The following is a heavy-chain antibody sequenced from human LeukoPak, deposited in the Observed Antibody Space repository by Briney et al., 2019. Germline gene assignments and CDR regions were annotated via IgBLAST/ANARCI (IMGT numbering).Heavy chain of an antibody. D-gene: IGHD3-10*01. CDR1: GFTFSSYG. V-gene: IGHV3-30*02. J-gene: IGHJ6*02. CDR3: AKDAYGSGSYSSFGMDV. Sequence: GALRLSCAASGFTFSSYGMHWVRQAPGKGLEWVAVIWYDGSNKYYADSVKGRFTISRDNSKNTLYLQMNSLRAEDTAVYYCAKDAYGSGSYSSFGMDVWGQGTTVTVSS. CDR2: IWYDGSNK.